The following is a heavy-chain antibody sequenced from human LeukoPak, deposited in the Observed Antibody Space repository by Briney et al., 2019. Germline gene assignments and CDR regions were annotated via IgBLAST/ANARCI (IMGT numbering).Heavy chain of an antibody. CDR3: AREEELMNWFDP. D-gene: IGHD1-26*01. CDR1: GFTFSSYS. CDR2: ISSSSSTI. V-gene: IGHV3-48*01. J-gene: IGHJ5*02. Sequence: AGGSLRLSCAASGFTFSSYSMDWVRQAPGKGLGWVSYISSSSSTIYYADSVKGRFAISRDNAKNSLYLQMNSLRAEDTAVYYCAREEELMNWFDPWGQGTLVTVSS.